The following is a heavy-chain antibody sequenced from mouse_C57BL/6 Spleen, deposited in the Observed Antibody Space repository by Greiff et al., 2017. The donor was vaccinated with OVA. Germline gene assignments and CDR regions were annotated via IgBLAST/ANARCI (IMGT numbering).Heavy chain of an antibody. Sequence: VQLQPSGPELVKPGASVKISCKASGYTFTDYYMNWVKQSHGKSLEWIGDINPNNGGSSYNQKFKGKATLTVDKSSSTAYMELRSLTSEDSAVYYCAREEATVVRDYAMDYWGQGTSVTVSS. V-gene: IGHV1-26*01. CDR3: AREEATVVRDYAMDY. CDR1: GYTFTDYY. J-gene: IGHJ4*01. D-gene: IGHD1-1*01. CDR2: INPNNGGS.